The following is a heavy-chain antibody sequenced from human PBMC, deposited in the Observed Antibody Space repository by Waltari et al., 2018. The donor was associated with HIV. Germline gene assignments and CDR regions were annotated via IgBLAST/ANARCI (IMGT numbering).Heavy chain of an antibody. CDR1: GFNFSNFA. V-gene: IGHV3-23*01. Sequence: EVQLLESGGVLVQPGGSLRLACAASGFNFSNFAMSWVRQAPGKGLEGVSGISGGGHAPFYSDSVKGRFTIARDNSKNTLYLQMHILRAEDTAVYYCARLDFWLKYNFDYWGQGTLVTVSS. J-gene: IGHJ4*02. CDR2: ISGGGHAP. CDR3: ARLDFWLKYNFDY. D-gene: IGHD1-1*01.